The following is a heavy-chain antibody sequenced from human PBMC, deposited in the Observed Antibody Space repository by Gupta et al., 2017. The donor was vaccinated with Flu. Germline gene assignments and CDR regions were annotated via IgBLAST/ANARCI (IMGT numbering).Heavy chain of an antibody. D-gene: IGHD1-26*01. J-gene: IGHJ4*02. CDR2: IRSKGYGGTT. V-gene: IGHV3-49*03. Sequence: EVQLVQSGGGLVQPGRSLRLSCAASGFIFGDYGVSWFRQAPGKGLEWVGFIRSKGYGGTTEFAASVKGRFSISRDDSKSVAYLQMSSLKTEDTAVYYCTRVWEAMLGTGYDYWGQGTLVTVSS. CDR1: GFIFGDYG. CDR3: TRVWEAMLGTGYDY.